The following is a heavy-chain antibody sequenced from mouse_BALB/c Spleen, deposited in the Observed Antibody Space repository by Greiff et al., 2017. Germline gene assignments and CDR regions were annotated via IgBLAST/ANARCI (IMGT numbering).Heavy chain of an antibody. D-gene: IGHD1-2*01. V-gene: IGHV5-17*02. CDR1: GFTFSSFG. J-gene: IGHJ2*01. CDR2: ISSGSSTI. CDR3: ARGVTTATLDY. Sequence: EVKLEESGGGLVQPGGSRKLSCAASGFTFSSFGMHWVRQAPEKGLEWVAYISSGSSTIYYADTVKGRFTISRDNPKNTLFLQMTSLRSEDTAMYYCARGVTTATLDYWGQGTTLTVAS.